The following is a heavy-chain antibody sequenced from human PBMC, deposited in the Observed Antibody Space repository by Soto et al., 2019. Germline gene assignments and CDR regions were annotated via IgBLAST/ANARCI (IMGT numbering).Heavy chain of an antibody. Sequence: GASVKVSCKVSGYTLTELSMHWVRQAPGKGLEWMGGFDPEDGETIYAQKFQGRVTMTEDTSTDTAYMELSSLRSEDTAVYYCATAAQCYHTGDYNYWGQGTLVTVSS. CDR3: ATAAQCYHTGDYNY. V-gene: IGHV1-24*01. J-gene: IGHJ4*02. D-gene: IGHD4-17*01. CDR1: GYTLTELS. CDR2: FDPEDGET.